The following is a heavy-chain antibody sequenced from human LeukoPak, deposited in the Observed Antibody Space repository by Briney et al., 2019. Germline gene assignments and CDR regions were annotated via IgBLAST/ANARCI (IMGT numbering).Heavy chain of an antibody. D-gene: IGHD1-26*01. CDR1: GGTFSSYA. J-gene: IGHJ4*02. V-gene: IGHV1-69*13. Sequence: SVKVSCKVSGGTFSSYAISWVRQAPGQGLEWMGGIIPIFGTANYAQKFQGRVTITADESTSTAYMELSSLRSEDTAVYYCASGEWELLYFDYWGQGTLVTVSS. CDR2: IIPIFGTA. CDR3: ASGEWELLYFDY.